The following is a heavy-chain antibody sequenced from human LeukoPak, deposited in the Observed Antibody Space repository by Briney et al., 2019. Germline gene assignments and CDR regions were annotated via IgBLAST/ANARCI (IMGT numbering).Heavy chain of an antibody. CDR3: AREEGGYDYPLDY. CDR2: IYSDGTT. CDR1: GFTVSTNY. V-gene: IGHV3-66*01. D-gene: IGHD5-12*01. J-gene: IGHJ4*02. Sequence: PGGSLRLSCAASGFTVSTNYMGWVRQSPEKGLEWISIIYSDGTTYYTDSVRGRFIISRDNSESTLHLQMNSLRAEDTAVYYCAREEGGYDYPLDYWGQGTLVTVSS.